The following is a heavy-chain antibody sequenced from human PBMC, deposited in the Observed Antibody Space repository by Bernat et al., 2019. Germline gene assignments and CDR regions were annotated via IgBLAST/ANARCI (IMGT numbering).Heavy chain of an antibody. J-gene: IGHJ4*02. D-gene: IGHD2-8*01. V-gene: IGHV3-48*01. CDR3: TTSNGHVDH. Sequence: EVQLVESGGGLVKPGGSLRLSCAASGFNFNIYSMNWVRQAPGKSLEWLAYITGSSNTIHYADSVKGRFTISRDNAKNSLYLQMNSLRVEDTAVYYCTTSNGHVDHWGQGILVTVSS. CDR2: ITGSSNTI. CDR1: GFNFNIYS.